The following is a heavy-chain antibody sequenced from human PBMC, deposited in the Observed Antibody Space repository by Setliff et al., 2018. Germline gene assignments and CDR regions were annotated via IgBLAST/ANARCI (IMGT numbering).Heavy chain of an antibody. J-gene: IGHJ3*02. D-gene: IGHD3-3*01. V-gene: IGHV4-38-2*01. CDR2: IYHRGRK. CDR3: ATPGRDDLDSPFEPFDI. CDR1: GASINSGHY. Sequence: SETLSPTCAVSGASINSGHYWGWIRQPPGKGLEWIATIYHRGRKYYNPSLQSRVSVSLDTSKKHFSLRLISMTAADTAVYYCATPGRDDLDSPFEPFDIWGQGTMVTVSS.